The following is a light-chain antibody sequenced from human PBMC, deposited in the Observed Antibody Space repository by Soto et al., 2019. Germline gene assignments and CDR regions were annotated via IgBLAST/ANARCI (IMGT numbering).Light chain of an antibody. V-gene: IGKV3-15*01. CDR3: QQYNNWLSGT. CDR2: GAS. J-gene: IGKJ1*01. CDR1: QSVSSN. Sequence: EIVMTQSPATLSVSPGERATLSCRASQSVSSNLAWYQQKPGHAPRLLIYGASTRATGIPARFSGSGSGTEFTLTISSLQSEDFAVYYCQQYNNWLSGTFGQGTKVEIK.